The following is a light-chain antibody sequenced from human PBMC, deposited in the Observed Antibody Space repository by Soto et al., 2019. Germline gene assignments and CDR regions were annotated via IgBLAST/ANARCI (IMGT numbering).Light chain of an antibody. Sequence: EIVLTQSPGTLSLSPGDRATLSCRASQSARSNFLAWYQQKPGQAPRLLIYGASNRATGIPDRFSGSGSGTDFTLTITRLEAEDFAMYYCQRYDSLRTFGQGTKV. CDR2: GAS. CDR3: QRYDSLRT. CDR1: QSARSNF. J-gene: IGKJ1*01. V-gene: IGKV3-20*01.